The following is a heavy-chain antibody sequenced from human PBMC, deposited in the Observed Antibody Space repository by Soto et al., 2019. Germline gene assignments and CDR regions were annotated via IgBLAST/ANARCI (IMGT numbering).Heavy chain of an antibody. Sequence: EVQLVESGGGLIQPGGSLRLSCAASGFTVSSNYMSWVRQAPGKGLEWVSVIYSGGSTYYADSVKGRFTISRDNSKNTLYLQMHSLRAEDTAVYYCARDFYGGYTHSHDAFDIWGQGTMVTVSS. CDR3: ARDFYGGYTHSHDAFDI. CDR1: GFTVSSNY. V-gene: IGHV3-53*01. J-gene: IGHJ3*02. D-gene: IGHD4-17*01. CDR2: IYSGGST.